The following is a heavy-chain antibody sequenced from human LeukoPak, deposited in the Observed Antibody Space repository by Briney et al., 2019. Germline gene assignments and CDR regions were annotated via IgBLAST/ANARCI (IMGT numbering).Heavy chain of an antibody. CDR3: ARVSSSWYQDWYFDL. D-gene: IGHD6-13*01. V-gene: IGHV1-46*01. J-gene: IGHJ2*01. CDR2: INPSGGST. Sequence: GASVKVSCKASGYTFTSYYMHWVRQAPGQGLEWMGIINPSGGSTSYAQKFQGRVTMTRDTSTSTVYMELSSLRSEDTAVYYCARVSSSWYQDWYFDLWGRGTLVTVSS. CDR1: GYTFTSYY.